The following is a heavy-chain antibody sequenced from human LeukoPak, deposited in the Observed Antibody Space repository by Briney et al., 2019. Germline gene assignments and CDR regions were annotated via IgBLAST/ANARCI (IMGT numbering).Heavy chain of an antibody. Sequence: GGSLRLSCEASGFIFTTSAISWVRQAPGKGLEWVSFISSGGGSTYYSDSVRGRFTISRDNSKNTLYLQMNSLRAEDTAVYYCAKDYEPLVGVHRWGDWFDPWGQGTLVTVSS. CDR2: ISSGGGST. D-gene: IGHD1-26*01. CDR1: GFIFTTSA. CDR3: AKDYEPLVGVHRWGDWFDP. V-gene: IGHV3-23*01. J-gene: IGHJ5*02.